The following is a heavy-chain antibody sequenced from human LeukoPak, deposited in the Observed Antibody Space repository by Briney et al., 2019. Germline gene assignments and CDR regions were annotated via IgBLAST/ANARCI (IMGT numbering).Heavy chain of an antibody. CDR2: IYYSGST. J-gene: IGHJ4*02. CDR3: ARYNPIVATTWGFDY. CDR1: GGSISGYH. D-gene: IGHD5-12*01. V-gene: IGHV4-59*01. Sequence: SETLSLTCTVSGGSISGYHCSWIRQPPGKGLEWIGYIYYSGSTNYNPSLKSRVTISVDTSKNQFSLKLSSVTAADTAVYYCARYNPIVATTWGFDYWGQGTLVTVSS.